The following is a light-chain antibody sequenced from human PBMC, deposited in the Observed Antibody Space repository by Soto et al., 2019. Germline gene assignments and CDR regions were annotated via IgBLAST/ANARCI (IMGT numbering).Light chain of an antibody. Sequence: EFVLTQSPGTLSLSPGERATLSCRASQTARNNYLAWYQQKPGQAPRLLIYDASSRATGIPDRFSGGGSGTDFTLTISRLEPEDLAVYYCQQFSSYPLTFGGGTKVEIK. CDR2: DAS. CDR3: QQFSSYPLT. V-gene: IGKV3-20*01. J-gene: IGKJ4*01. CDR1: QTARNNY.